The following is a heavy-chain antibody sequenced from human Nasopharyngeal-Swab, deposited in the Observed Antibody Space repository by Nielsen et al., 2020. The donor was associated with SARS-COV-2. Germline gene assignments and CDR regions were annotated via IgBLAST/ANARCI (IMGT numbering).Heavy chain of an antibody. V-gene: IGHV4-34*01. Sequence: GSLRLSCAVYGESFTTYSWIWIRQPPGKGLEWTGEINHIGSTNYNTYNPSLNSRVTISLATSKNQFSLTLTSVTAADTAIYFCARGRYYGDYDYWGQGALVTVSS. CDR1: GESFTTYS. CDR3: ARGRYYGDYDY. CDR2: INHIGST. D-gene: IGHD4-17*01. J-gene: IGHJ4*02.